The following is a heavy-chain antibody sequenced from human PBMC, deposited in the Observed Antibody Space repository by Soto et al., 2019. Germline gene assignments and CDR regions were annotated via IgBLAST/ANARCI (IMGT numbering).Heavy chain of an antibody. D-gene: IGHD1-1*01. Sequence: GGSLRLSCTVSGFTFSSWTMNWVRQAPGKGLEWVSSISTSSTYIYYADSVKGRFTISRDNAKDSLYLNMNNLRADDTAVYYCAKGGTHFDYWGQGTLVTVSS. CDR2: ISTSSTYI. J-gene: IGHJ4*02. CDR1: GFTFSSWT. V-gene: IGHV3-21*01. CDR3: AKGGTHFDY.